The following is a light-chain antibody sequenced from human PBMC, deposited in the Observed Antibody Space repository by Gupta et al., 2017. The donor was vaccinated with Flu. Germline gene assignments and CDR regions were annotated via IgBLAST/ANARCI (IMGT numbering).Light chain of an antibody. J-gene: IGKJ2*01. V-gene: IGKV1-39*01. Sequence: DIQMTQSPPSLSASIGDRVTITCRASQRISSYLNWYQQKPGKAPKLLIYAVSSWQSGVTSRFSGSRSGTDFTLTISSLQPEDFATYYCLQGSSPSVVFGQGTKLEI. CDR2: AVS. CDR1: QRISSY. CDR3: LQGSSPSVV.